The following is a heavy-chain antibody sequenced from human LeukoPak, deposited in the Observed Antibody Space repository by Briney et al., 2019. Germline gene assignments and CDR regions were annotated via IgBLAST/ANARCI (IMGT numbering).Heavy chain of an antibody. D-gene: IGHD3-10*02. Sequence: GGSLRLSCVASGFTFSSYAMNWVRQAPGKGLEWVSGISGSGDNTYYADSVKGRFTISRDNSKNTLYLQMNSLRAEDTAVYYCARDLHYYVAMDVWGQGTTVYVSS. CDR2: ISGSGDNT. V-gene: IGHV3-23*01. CDR3: ARDLHYYVAMDV. CDR1: GFTFSSYA. J-gene: IGHJ6*02.